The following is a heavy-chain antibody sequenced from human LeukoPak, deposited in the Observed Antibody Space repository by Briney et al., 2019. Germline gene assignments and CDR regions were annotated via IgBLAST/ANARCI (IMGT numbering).Heavy chain of an antibody. D-gene: IGHD6-13*01. Sequence: PGGSLRLSCAASGFSFSLYAMNWVRQAPGKGLEWVSTIIETGASPYYADSVRGRFTVSRDSSKNTLYLQMNSLRAEDTAVYYCARARGGQQLVVDYWGQGTLVTVSS. CDR2: IIETGASP. CDR1: GFSFSLYA. J-gene: IGHJ4*02. V-gene: IGHV3-23*01. CDR3: ARARGGQQLVVDY.